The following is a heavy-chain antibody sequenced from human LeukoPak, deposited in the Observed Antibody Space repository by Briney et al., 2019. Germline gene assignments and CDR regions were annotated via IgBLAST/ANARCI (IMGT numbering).Heavy chain of an antibody. D-gene: IGHD6-19*01. CDR3: ARSRLAVADSYYFDY. V-gene: IGHV1-69*01. CDR1: GGTFSSYA. Sequence: SVRVSCKASGGTFSSYAISWVRQAPGQGLEWMGGIIPIFGTANYAQKFQGRVTITADESTSTAYMELSSLRSEDTAVYYCARSRLAVADSYYFDYWGQGTLVTVSS. J-gene: IGHJ4*02. CDR2: IIPIFGTA.